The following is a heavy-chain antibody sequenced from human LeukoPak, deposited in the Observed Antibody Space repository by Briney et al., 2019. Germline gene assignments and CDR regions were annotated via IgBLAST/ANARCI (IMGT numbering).Heavy chain of an antibody. CDR1: GYTFINYD. CDR3: ARGVRYSGSYYFDY. J-gene: IGHJ4*02. V-gene: IGHV1-8*02. D-gene: IGHD1-26*01. Sequence: ASVKVSCKASGYTFINYDINWVRQATGQGLEWMGWMNPKSGHTGYAQKFQGWVTMTRDTSISTAYMELSRLRSDDTAVYYCARGVRYSGSYYFDYWGQGTLVTVSS. CDR2: MNPKSGHT.